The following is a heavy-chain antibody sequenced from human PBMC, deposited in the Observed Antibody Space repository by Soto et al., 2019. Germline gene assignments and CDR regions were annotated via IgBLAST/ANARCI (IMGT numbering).Heavy chain of an antibody. CDR1: GYSFTSYW. D-gene: IGHD5-12*01. CDR3: ARLKRDGYNYSPLYY. CDR2: IYPGDSDT. J-gene: IGHJ4*02. Sequence: EVQLVQSGAEVKKPGESLKISCKGSGYSFTSYWIGWVRQMPGKGLEWMGIIYPGDSDTRYSPSFQGQVTISADKSISTAYRQWSSLKASDTAMYYCARLKRDGYNYSPLYYWGQGTLVTVSS. V-gene: IGHV5-51*03.